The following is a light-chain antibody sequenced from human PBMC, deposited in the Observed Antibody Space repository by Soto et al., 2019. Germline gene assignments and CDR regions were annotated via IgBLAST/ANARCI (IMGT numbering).Light chain of an antibody. Sequence: DIVMTQSPDSLAVSLGGRATIKCKSSQSLLYSFNNKNYLAWYQQKPGQPPKLLMYWASTREAGVPDRFTGSGSGTDFTLTISSLQAEDVAVYYCHQYYTTPPTYTFGQGTKLEIK. CDR1: QSLLYSFNNKNY. CDR3: HQYYTTPPTYT. V-gene: IGKV4-1*01. CDR2: WAS. J-gene: IGKJ2*01.